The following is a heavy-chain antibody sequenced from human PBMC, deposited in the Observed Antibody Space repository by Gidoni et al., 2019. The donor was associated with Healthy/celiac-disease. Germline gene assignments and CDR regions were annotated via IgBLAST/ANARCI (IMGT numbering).Heavy chain of an antibody. V-gene: IGHV4-34*01. J-gene: IGHJ4*02. CDR2: INHSGST. Sequence: QVQLQQWGAGLLKPSETLSLTCAVYGGSFSGYYWSWIRQPPGKGLEWIGEINHSGSTNYNPSLKSRVTISVDTSKNQFSLKLSSVTAADTAVYYCARGSGSYYYLMDYWGQGTLVTVSS. CDR3: ARGSGSYYYLMDY. CDR1: GGSFSGYY. D-gene: IGHD3-10*01.